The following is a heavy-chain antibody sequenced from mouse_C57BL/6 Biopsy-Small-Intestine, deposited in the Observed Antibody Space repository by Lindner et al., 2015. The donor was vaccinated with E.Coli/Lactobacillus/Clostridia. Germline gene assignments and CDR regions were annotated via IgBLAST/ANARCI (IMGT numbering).Heavy chain of an antibody. CDR1: GFNIKDDY. D-gene: IGHD2-1*01. CDR2: IDPANGNT. V-gene: IGHV14-3*01. J-gene: IGHJ2*01. CDR3: ASNYPFDY. Sequence: VQLQESGAELVRPGASVKLSCTASGFNIKDDYIHWVKQRPEQGLEWIGRIDPANGNTKYAPKFQDKATITADTSSNTAYLQLSSLTSEDTAVYYCASNYPFDYWGQGTTLTVSS.